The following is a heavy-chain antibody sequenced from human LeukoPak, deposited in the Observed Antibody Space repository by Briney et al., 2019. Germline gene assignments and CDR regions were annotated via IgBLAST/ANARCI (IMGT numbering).Heavy chain of an antibody. V-gene: IGHV4-4*02. D-gene: IGHD3-9*01. CDR1: GGSISCSNW. CDR3: ARASLLRYFDWLFWRVGKLFDY. J-gene: IGHJ4*02. Sequence: SSGTLSLTCAVSGGSISCSNWWSWVRQPPGKGLEWIGEINHSGSTSYNPSLKSRVTISVDTSKNQFSLKLSSVTAADTAVYYCARASLLRYFDWLFWRVGKLFDYWGQGTLVTVSS. CDR2: INHSGST.